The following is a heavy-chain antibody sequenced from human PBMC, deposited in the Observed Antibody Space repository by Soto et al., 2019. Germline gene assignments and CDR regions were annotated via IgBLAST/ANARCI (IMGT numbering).Heavy chain of an antibody. CDR1: GYTFTSYG. D-gene: IGHD3-3*01. J-gene: IGHJ6*02. V-gene: IGHV1-18*01. CDR2: ISAYNGNT. CDR3: ARDGVTIFGVVIKYYYYGMDV. Sequence: ASVKVSCKAPGYTFTSYGISWVRQAPGQGLEWMGWISAYNGNTNYAQKLQGRVTMTTDTSTSTAYMELRSLRSDDTAVYYCARDGVTIFGVVIKYYYYGMDVWGQGTTVTVSS.